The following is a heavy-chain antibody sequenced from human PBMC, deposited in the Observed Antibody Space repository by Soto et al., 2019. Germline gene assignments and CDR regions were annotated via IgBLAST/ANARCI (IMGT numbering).Heavy chain of an antibody. CDR3: ARHPDPRGYYFDY. CDR2: IYYSVST. D-gene: IGHD3-10*01. CDR1: GGSISSYY. Sequence: SETLSLTCTVSGGSISSYYWSWIRQPPGKGLEWIGYIYYSVSTNYNPSLKSRVTISVDTSKNQFSLKLSSVTAADTAVYYCARHPDPRGYYFDYWGQGTLVTVSS. V-gene: IGHV4-59*08. J-gene: IGHJ4*02.